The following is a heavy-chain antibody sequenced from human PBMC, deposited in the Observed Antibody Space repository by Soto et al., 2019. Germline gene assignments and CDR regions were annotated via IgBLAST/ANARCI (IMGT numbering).Heavy chain of an antibody. J-gene: IGHJ5*02. Sequence: SSVKVSGKASGGTFSSYAISWVRQAPGQGLEWMGGIIPIFGTANYAQKFQGRVTITADESTSTAYMELSSLRSEDTAVYYCARKDSSRWFNRFDPWGQGTLVTVSS. CDR1: GGTFSSYA. CDR2: IIPIFGTA. D-gene: IGHD6-13*01. CDR3: ARKDSSRWFNRFDP. V-gene: IGHV1-69*13.